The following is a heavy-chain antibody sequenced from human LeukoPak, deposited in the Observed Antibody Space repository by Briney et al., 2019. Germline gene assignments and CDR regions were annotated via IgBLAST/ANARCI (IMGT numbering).Heavy chain of an antibody. CDR1: GGSISSGSYY. J-gene: IGHJ2*01. CDR3: ARGSITFGGVIVWLDL. CDR2: IYTSGST. Sequence: SETLSLTCTVSGGSISSGSYYWSWIRQPAGKGLEWIGRIYTSGSTNYNPSLKSRVTISVDTSKNQFSLKLSSVTAADTAVYYCARGSITFGGVIVWLDLWGRGPLVTVSS. V-gene: IGHV4-61*02. D-gene: IGHD3-16*02.